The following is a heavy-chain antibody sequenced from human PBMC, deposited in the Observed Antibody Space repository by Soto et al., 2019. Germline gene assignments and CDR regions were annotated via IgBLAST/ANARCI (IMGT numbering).Heavy chain of an antibody. CDR3: AGGVMYSGSYQD. Sequence: EVQLVESGGALVQPGGSLRLSCAASGFTFSSHEMAWVRQAPGKALEWVSYISNSGSTIKYADSVKGRFTISRDNAKDSLSLQMNSLRAEDTAVYYCAGGVMYSGSYQDWGQGPLVTVSS. J-gene: IGHJ4*02. CDR2: ISNSGSTI. CDR1: GFTFSSHE. V-gene: IGHV3-48*03. D-gene: IGHD1-26*01.